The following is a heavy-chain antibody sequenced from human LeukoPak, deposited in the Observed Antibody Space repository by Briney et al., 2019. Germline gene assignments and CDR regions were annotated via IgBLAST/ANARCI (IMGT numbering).Heavy chain of an antibody. CDR2: IYYSGST. J-gene: IGHJ4*02. Sequence: SQTLSLTCTVSGGSISSGDYYWGWIRQPPGKGLEWIGYIYYSGSTYYNPSLKSRVTISVDTSKNQFSLKLSSVTAADTAVYYCARADRIATAYCSGGSCYSGWYFDYWGQGTLVTVSS. V-gene: IGHV4-30-4*01. CDR3: ARADRIATAYCSGGSCYSGWYFDY. D-gene: IGHD2-15*01. CDR1: GGSISSGDYY.